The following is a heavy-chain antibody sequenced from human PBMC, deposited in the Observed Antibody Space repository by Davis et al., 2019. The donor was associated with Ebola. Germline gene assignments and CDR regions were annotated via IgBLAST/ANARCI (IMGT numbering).Heavy chain of an antibody. J-gene: IGHJ4*02. D-gene: IGHD2-21*02. V-gene: IGHV3-15*01. CDR2: IKSKGDGGTT. CDR3: ARDVPLTFDY. Sequence: GGSLRLSCSASGFIFSTYVMSWVRQAPGKGLEWVGRIKSKGDGGTTFYAASVKGRFTISRDDSENTVYLYMNSLKSEDTAVYYCARDVPLTFDYRGQGTLVTVSS. CDR1: GFIFSTYV.